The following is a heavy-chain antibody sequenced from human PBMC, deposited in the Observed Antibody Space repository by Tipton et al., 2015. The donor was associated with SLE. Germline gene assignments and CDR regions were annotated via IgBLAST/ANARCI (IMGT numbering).Heavy chain of an antibody. CDR2: IYYSGST. V-gene: IGHV4-59*12. CDR1: GGSFSGYY. D-gene: IGHD3-22*01. Sequence: TLSLTCAVYGGSFSGYYWSWIRQPPGKGLEWIGNIYYSGSTNYNPSLKSRVTISVDTSKNQFSLKLTSVTAADTAVYYCAREGPMSRYYFDYWGQGTLVTVSS. J-gene: IGHJ4*02. CDR3: AREGPMSRYYFDY.